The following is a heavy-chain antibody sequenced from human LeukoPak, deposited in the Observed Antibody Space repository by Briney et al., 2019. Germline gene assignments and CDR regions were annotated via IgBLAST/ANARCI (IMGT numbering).Heavy chain of an antibody. CDR3: ARASYYYDSSGYPGYYFDY. D-gene: IGHD3-22*01. CDR2: INPNSGGT. V-gene: IGHV1-2*02. J-gene: IGHJ4*02. CDR1: GYSFTSYG. Sequence: ASVKVSCKASGYSFTSYGITWVRQAPAQGLEWMGGINPNSGGTNYAQKFQGRVTMTRDTSISTAYMELSRLRSDDTAVYYCARASYYYDSSGYPGYYFDYWGQGTLVTVSS.